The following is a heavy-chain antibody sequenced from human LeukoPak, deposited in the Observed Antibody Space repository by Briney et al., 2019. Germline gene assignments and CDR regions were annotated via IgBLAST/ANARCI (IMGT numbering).Heavy chain of an antibody. V-gene: IGHV3-30-3*01. CDR2: ISYDGSNK. D-gene: IGHD6-19*01. CDR1: GFTFSSYA. J-gene: IGHJ4*02. Sequence: GGFLRLSCAASGFTFSSYAMHWVRQAPGKGLEWVAVISYDGSNKYYADSVKGRFTISRDNSKNTLYLQMNSLRAEDTAVYYCASMNPGIAVGFWGPGTLVTVSS. CDR3: ASMNPGIAVGF.